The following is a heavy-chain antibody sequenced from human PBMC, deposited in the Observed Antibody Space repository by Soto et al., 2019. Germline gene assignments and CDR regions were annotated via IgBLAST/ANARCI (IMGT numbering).Heavy chain of an antibody. V-gene: IGHV1-69*12. CDR1: GGTFGNTA. D-gene: IGHD3-3*01. J-gene: IGHJ5*02. CDR2: IVPLFGTA. Sequence: QVQLVQSGAEVTEPGSSVNVSCKTSGGTFGNTAVTWVRQVPGQGLEWIGGIVPLFGTANYAQKFRGRVMITADESTSTAYMDLSSLRSDDTAIYYCARDGDPGYSFWSGPLGGGRFDPWGQGTLVTVSS. CDR3: ARDGDPGYSFWSGPLGGGRFDP.